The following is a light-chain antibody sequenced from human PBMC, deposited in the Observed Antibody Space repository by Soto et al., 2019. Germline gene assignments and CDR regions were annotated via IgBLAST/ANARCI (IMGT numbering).Light chain of an antibody. V-gene: IGLV4-69*01. CDR2: LNSDGSH. Sequence: QLVLTQSPSASASLGASVKLTCTLSSGYSTYGIAWHQQQPEKGPRFLMKLNSDGSHNKGDGIPDRFSGSSSGAERYLTISSLQLEDEADYYCQTWGTGIRVFGGGTKLTVL. CDR3: QTWGTGIRV. CDR1: SGYSTYG. J-gene: IGLJ3*02.